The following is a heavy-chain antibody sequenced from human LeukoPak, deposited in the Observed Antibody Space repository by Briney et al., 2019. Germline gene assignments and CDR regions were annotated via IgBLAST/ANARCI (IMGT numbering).Heavy chain of an antibody. J-gene: IGHJ3*02. CDR2: INHSGST. CDR3: ARGRGYNAFDI. V-gene: IGHV4-34*01. D-gene: IGHD5-18*01. CDR1: GGSISSYY. Sequence: PSETLSLTCTVSGGSISSYYWSWIRQPPGKGLEWIGEINHSGSTNYNPSLKSRVTISVDTSKNQFSLKLSSVTAADTAVYHCARGRGYNAFDIWGQGTMVTVSS.